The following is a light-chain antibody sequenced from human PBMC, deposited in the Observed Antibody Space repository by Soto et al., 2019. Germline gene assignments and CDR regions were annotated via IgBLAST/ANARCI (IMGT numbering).Light chain of an antibody. CDR1: QSINNW. CDR2: EAS. V-gene: IGKV1-5*03. Sequence: DIQMTQSPSTLSASVGDRVTITCRASQSINNWLAWYQQKPGKAPKLLIYEASSLLSGVPSRFSGSGSGTEFTLTISSLKPDDFADYYCQQYDSDSSTFGQGTKLDI. CDR3: QQYDSDSST. J-gene: IGKJ2*01.